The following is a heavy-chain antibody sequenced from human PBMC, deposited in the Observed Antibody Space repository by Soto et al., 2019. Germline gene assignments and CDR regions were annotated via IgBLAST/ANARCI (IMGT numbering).Heavy chain of an antibody. D-gene: IGHD3-3*01. V-gene: IGHV4-4*07. CDR3: ARGHQNGYYDFWTPNYFDY. J-gene: IGHJ4*02. Sequence: SETLSLTCSVSGDSISDYCWNWIRQPAGGGLEWIGRMCFSVNTDYNPSLGSRITVSVDTSKNQFSLNLRSVTAADTAFYYCARGHQNGYYDFWTPNYFDYWARETWSPSPQ. CDR1: GDSISDYC. CDR2: MCFSVNT.